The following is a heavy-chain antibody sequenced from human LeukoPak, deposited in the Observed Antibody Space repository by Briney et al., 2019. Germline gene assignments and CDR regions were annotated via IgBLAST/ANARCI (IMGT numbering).Heavy chain of an antibody. Sequence: GGSLRLSCAASGFTVSSNYMSWVRRAPGKGLEWVSVIYSGGSTYYADSVKGRFTISRDNSKNTLYLQMNSLRAEDTAVYYCARDGDYGEGFDPWGQGTLVTVSS. CDR1: GFTVSSNY. CDR2: IYSGGST. D-gene: IGHD4-17*01. J-gene: IGHJ5*02. CDR3: ARDGDYGEGFDP. V-gene: IGHV3-66*01.